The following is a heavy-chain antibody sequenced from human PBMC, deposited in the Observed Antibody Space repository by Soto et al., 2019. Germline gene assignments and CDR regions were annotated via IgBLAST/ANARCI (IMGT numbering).Heavy chain of an antibody. J-gene: IGHJ5*02. CDR1: GFTFDDYG. Sequence: GGSLRLSCAASGFTFDDYGMSWVRQAPGKGLEWVSGINWNGGSTGYADSVKGRFTISRDNAKNSLYLQMNSLRAEDTALYHCARGGGDFNWFDPWGQGTLVTVSS. CDR3: ARGGGDFNWFDP. V-gene: IGHV3-20*01. D-gene: IGHD2-21*02. CDR2: INWNGGST.